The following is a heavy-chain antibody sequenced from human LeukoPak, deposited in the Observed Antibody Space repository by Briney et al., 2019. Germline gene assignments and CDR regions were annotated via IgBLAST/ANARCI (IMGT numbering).Heavy chain of an antibody. CDR2: IYYSGST. CDR1: GGSVSSGSYY. J-gene: IGHJ3*02. V-gene: IGHV4-61*01. Sequence: SETLSLTCTVSGGSVSSGSYYWSWIRQPPGKGLEWIGYIYYSGSTNYNPSLKSRVTISVETSKNQFSLKLSSVTAADTAVYYCAGTTSHGYYDSSGYYYGPHAFDIWGQGTMVTVSS. D-gene: IGHD3-22*01. CDR3: AGTTSHGYYDSSGYYYGPHAFDI.